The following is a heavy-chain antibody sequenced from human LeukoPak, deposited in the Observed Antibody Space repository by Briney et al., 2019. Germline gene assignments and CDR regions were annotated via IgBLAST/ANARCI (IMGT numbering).Heavy chain of an antibody. Sequence: SQTLSLTCPVYGGSFSGYYWSCIRPPPGKGLEWIGEINHSGSTNYNPSLKSRVTISVDTSKNQFSLKLSSVTAADTAVYYCAANYYDSSGYYYFDYWGQGTLVTVSS. CDR3: AANYYDSSGYYYFDY. D-gene: IGHD3-22*01. CDR1: GGSFSGYY. CDR2: INHSGST. V-gene: IGHV4-34*01. J-gene: IGHJ4*02.